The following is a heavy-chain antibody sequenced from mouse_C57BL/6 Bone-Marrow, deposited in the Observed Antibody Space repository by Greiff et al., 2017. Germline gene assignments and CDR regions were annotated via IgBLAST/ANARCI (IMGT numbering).Heavy chain of an antibody. CDR2: IDPSDSET. CDR3: AREEAYSNYFAWFAY. D-gene: IGHD2-5*01. Sequence: QVQLLQPGAELVRPGSSVKLSCKASGYTFTSYWMHWLKQRPIQGLEWIGNIDPSDSETHYYPKFKEQATLPVYKSYSTAYMQLRSLSSEDSAGYYCAREEAYSNYFAWFAYWGQGTLVTGSA. CDR1: GYTFTSYW. J-gene: IGHJ3*01. V-gene: IGHV1-52*01.